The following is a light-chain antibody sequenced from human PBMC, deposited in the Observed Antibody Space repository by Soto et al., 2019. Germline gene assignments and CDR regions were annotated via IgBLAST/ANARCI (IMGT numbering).Light chain of an antibody. V-gene: IGKV3-20*01. J-gene: IGKJ4*01. Sequence: EIVLTQSPGTLSLSPGDRATLSCRASQSVSSRHVAWYQQKPGQAPELLIYGASTRASGIPDRFSGSGSGTDFTLTIRRLAFEDFAMYYCQHYDESPPVTFGGGTKVDIK. CDR3: QHYDESPPVT. CDR1: QSVSSRH. CDR2: GAS.